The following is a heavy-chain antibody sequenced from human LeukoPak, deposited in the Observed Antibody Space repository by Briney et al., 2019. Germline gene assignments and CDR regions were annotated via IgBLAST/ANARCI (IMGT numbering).Heavy chain of an antibody. V-gene: IGHV3-9*01. Sequence: GGSLRLSCAASGFTFDDYAMHWVRQAPGKGLEWVSGISWNSGSIGYADSVKGRFTISRDNAKNSLYLQMNSLRAEDTALYYCAKDIRGGDNWNYYYYGMDVWGQGTTVTVSS. CDR2: ISWNSGSI. D-gene: IGHD1-20*01. CDR3: AKDIRGGDNWNYYYYGMDV. CDR1: GFTFDDYA. J-gene: IGHJ6*02.